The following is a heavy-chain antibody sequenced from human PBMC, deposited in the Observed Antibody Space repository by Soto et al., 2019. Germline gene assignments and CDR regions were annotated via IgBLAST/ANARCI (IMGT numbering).Heavy chain of an antibody. J-gene: IGHJ6*03. CDR1: GYTFTSYG. V-gene: IGHV1-18*01. Sequence: ASVKVSCKASGYTFTSYGISWVRQAPGQGLEWKGWISAYNGNTNYAQKLQGRVTMTTDTSTSTAYMELRSLRSDDTAVYHCARDIVVVPAANPYYYYYMDVWGKGTTVTVSS. D-gene: IGHD2-2*01. CDR3: ARDIVVVPAANPYYYYYMDV. CDR2: ISAYNGNT.